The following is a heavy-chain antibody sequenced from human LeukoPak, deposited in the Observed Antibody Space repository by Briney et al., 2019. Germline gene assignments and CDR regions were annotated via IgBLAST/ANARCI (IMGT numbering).Heavy chain of an antibody. Sequence: PGGSLRLSCAASGFTFSSYWMHWVRQAPGKGLVWVSRINGDGSSTSYADSVTGRFSISRDNATNTLYLQMKSLRAEDTAVYYCARYGLSGYDWLIDNWGHGTLGTVSS. CDR3: ARYGLSGYDWLIDN. CDR1: GFTFSSYW. J-gene: IGHJ4*01. D-gene: IGHD5-12*01. CDR2: INGDGSST. V-gene: IGHV3-74*01.